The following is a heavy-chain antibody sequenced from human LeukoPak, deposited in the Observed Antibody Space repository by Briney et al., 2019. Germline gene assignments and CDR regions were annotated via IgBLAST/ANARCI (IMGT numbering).Heavy chain of an antibody. D-gene: IGHD3-10*01. V-gene: IGHV3-23*01. Sequence: QPGGSLRLSCAASGFTFSSYAMNWVRQAPGKGLERVSSISGGAGGAAYADSVKGRFTMSRDNSKNTLYLQMNSLRAEDTAVYYCAKDGGYGSGSYYPDYWGQGTLVTVSS. CDR2: ISGGAGGA. CDR3: AKDGGYGSGSYYPDY. CDR1: GFTFSSYA. J-gene: IGHJ4*02.